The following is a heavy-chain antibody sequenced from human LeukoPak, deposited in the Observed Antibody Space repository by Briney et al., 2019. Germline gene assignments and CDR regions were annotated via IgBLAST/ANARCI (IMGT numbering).Heavy chain of an antibody. CDR3: ARDPGPGSPYYYDSSGYFRPNYFDY. Sequence: GASVKVSCKASGVTFSNFAISWVRQAPGQGLEWMGGIIPIFGTANYAQKFQGGVTITADKSTSTAYMELSSLRSEDTAVYYCARDPGPGSPYYYDSSGYFRPNYFDYWGQGTLVTVSS. J-gene: IGHJ4*02. CDR2: IIPIFGTA. V-gene: IGHV1-69*06. D-gene: IGHD3-22*01. CDR1: GVTFSNFA.